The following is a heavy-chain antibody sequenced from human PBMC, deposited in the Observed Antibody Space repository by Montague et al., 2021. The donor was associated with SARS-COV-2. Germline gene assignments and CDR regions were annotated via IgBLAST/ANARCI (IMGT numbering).Heavy chain of an antibody. Sequence: SETLSLTCAVYGGSFSGYYWSWIRQPPGKGLEWIGEINHRGSTNYNPSLKSRVIISVDTSKNQFSLKLSSVTAADTAVYYCARGAGTRSITLFGVIISDHVFDIWGQGTMVTVSS. CDR1: GGSFSGYY. CDR3: ARGAGTRSITLFGVIISDHVFDI. CDR2: INHRGST. D-gene: IGHD3-3*01. V-gene: IGHV4-34*01. J-gene: IGHJ3*02.